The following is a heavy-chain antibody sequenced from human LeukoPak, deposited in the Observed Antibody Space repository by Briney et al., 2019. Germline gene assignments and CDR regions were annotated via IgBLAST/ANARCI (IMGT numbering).Heavy chain of an antibody. CDR3: ARQDEGYFDY. Sequence: PSETLSLTCTVSGGSISSSPYYWVWIRQPPGKGLEWIRTIYYSGSTYYNPSLKSRVTISADTSKNQFSLKLSSVTAADTAVYYCARQDEGYFDYWGQGTLVTVSS. J-gene: IGHJ4*02. V-gene: IGHV4-39*01. CDR2: IYYSGST. CDR1: GGSISSSPYY.